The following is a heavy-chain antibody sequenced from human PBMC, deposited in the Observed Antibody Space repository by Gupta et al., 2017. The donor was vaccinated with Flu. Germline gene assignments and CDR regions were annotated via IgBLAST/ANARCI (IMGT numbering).Heavy chain of an antibody. CDR3: AKDQAAAGTYWFDP. J-gene: IGHJ5*02. V-gene: IGHV3-23*01. D-gene: IGHD6-13*01. CDR1: GFTFSNYA. Sequence: EVQLLESGGGLVQPGGSLRLSCAAFGFTFSNYAMSWVRQAPGKGLEWVSAISGSGGSTYYADSVKGRFTISRDNSKNTLYLQMNSLRAEDTAVYYCAKDQAAAGTYWFDPWGQGTLVTVSS. CDR2: ISGSGGST.